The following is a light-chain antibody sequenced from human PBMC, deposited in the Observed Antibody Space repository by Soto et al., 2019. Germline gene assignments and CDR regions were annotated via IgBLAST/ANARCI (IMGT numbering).Light chain of an antibody. CDR3: QQYHKWPLT. V-gene: IGKV3-15*01. Sequence: EIVMTQSPATLSVSPGERATLSFRASQSVSSNLAWYQQKPGQAPRLLIYGASTRATGIPARFSGSGSGTEFILTISSLQSEDFAVYYCQQYHKWPLTFGGGTKVDI. J-gene: IGKJ4*01. CDR1: QSVSSN. CDR2: GAS.